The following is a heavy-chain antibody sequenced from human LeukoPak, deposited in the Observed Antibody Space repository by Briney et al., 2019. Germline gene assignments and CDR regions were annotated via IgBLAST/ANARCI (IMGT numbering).Heavy chain of an antibody. D-gene: IGHD6-13*01. CDR1: GFTFSSYI. Sequence: GGSLRLSCAASGFTFSSYIMNWVRQAPGKGLEWVSSISSSSSYIYYADSVKGRFTISRDNAKNSLYLQMNSLRAEDTAVYYCARGAAAAGLDAFDIWGQGTMVTVSS. CDR3: ARGAAAAGLDAFDI. V-gene: IGHV3-21*01. J-gene: IGHJ3*02. CDR2: ISSSSSYI.